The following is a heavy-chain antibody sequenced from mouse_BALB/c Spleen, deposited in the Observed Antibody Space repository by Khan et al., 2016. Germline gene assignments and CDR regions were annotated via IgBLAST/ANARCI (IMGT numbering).Heavy chain of an antibody. Sequence: VQLQQSGAELVKPGASVKLSCTASGFNIKDTYMHWVKQRPEQGLEWIGRIDPANGNPKYDPKFQGKATITADTSSNTAYLQLSSLTSEDTAVYDWARGNYDYDGDYWGPGTTLTVSS. D-gene: IGHD2-4*01. CDR1: GFNIKDTY. CDR3: ARGNYDYDGDY. J-gene: IGHJ2*01. CDR2: IDPANGNP. V-gene: IGHV14-3*02.